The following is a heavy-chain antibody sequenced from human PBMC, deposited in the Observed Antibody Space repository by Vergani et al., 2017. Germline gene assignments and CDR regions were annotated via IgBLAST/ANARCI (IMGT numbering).Heavy chain of an antibody. J-gene: IGHJ6*02. CDR1: GYSFTSYW. V-gene: IGHV5-10-1*01. Sequence: EVPLVPSGAGVKTPGEALRISCRGSGYSFTSYWISWVRQMPGKGLEWMGRIDPSDSYTNYSPSFQGHVTISADKSFSTAYLQWRSLKASDTAMYYCARQVAVAGQWWGPYYYYGMDVWGQGSTVTVSS. CDR3: ARQVAVAGQWWGPYYYYGMDV. CDR2: IDPSDSYT. D-gene: IGHD6-19*01.